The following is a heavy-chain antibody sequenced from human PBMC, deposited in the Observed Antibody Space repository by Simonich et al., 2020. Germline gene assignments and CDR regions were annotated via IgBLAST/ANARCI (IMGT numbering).Heavy chain of an antibody. V-gene: IGHV4-59*08. Sequence: QVQLQESGPGLVKPSETLSLTCTVSGGSISSYSWSWIRPPPGKGLEWIGYIYYSVSTNYNPALKSRVTISVDTSKNQFSLKLSSVTAADTAVYYCARLPDYWGQGTLVTVSS. J-gene: IGHJ4*02. CDR2: IYYSVST. CDR3: ARLPDY. CDR1: GGSISSYS.